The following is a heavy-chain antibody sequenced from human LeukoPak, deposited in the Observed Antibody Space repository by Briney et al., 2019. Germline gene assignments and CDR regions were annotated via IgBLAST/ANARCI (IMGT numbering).Heavy chain of an antibody. V-gene: IGHV3-23*01. CDR1: GFTFSSYA. CDR2: ISGSGGST. Sequence: GGSLRLSCAASGFTFSSYAMSWVRQAPGKGLEWVSAISGSGGSTYYADSVKGRFTISRDNSKNTLYLQMNNLRAEDTAVYYCAKEYYYDSSGYYGYWGQGTLVTVSS. CDR3: AKEYYYDSSGYYGY. J-gene: IGHJ4*02. D-gene: IGHD3-22*01.